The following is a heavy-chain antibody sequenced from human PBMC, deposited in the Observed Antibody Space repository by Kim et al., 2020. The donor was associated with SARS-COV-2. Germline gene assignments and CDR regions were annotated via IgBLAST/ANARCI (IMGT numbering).Heavy chain of an antibody. CDR1: GGTFSSYA. CDR2: IIPIFGTA. Sequence: SVKVSCKASGGTFSSYAISWVRQAPGQGLERMGGIIPIFGTANYAQKFQGRVTITADESTSTAYMVLSSLRSEDTAVYYCARPREIQGLGNWFDPWGQGTLVPVSS. J-gene: IGHJ5*02. CDR3: ARPREIQGLGNWFDP. V-gene: IGHV1-69*13.